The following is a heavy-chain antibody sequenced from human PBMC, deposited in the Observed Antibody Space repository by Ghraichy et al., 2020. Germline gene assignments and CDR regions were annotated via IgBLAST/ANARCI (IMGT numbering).Heavy chain of an antibody. CDR2: IGSSSSYI. J-gene: IGHJ4*02. Sequence: GGSLRVSCAASGFIFSRHAMNWVRQTPGQGLERVSSIGSSSSYIYYADSVKGRFTISRDNAKNSLYLQMNSLRAEDTAVYYCARDQLPGYSSGWNFDYWGQGTLVTVSS. V-gene: IGHV3-21*01. D-gene: IGHD6-19*01. CDR1: GFIFSRHA. CDR3: ARDQLPGYSSGWNFDY.